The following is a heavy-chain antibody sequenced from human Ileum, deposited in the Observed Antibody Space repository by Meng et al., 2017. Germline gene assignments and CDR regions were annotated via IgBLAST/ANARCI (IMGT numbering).Heavy chain of an antibody. Sequence: GESLMISCAASGFTFSNSWMSWVRQTPGKGLEWVANIKQSGSEQIYVDSVNGRFTISRDNAKNSLYLQMNSLRAEDSAVYYCARVRIIRSRSVFDYWGQGTLVTVSS. CDR2: IKQSGSEQ. J-gene: IGHJ4*02. V-gene: IGHV3-7*01. D-gene: IGHD3-3*01. CDR3: ARVRIIRSRSVFDY. CDR1: GFTFSNSW.